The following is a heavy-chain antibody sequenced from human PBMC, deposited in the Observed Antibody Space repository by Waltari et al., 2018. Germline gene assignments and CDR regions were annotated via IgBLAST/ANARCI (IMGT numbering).Heavy chain of an antibody. J-gene: IGHJ4*02. D-gene: IGHD3-22*01. CDR3: ARGDYDYSGYIDY. V-gene: IGHV3-33*01. Sequence: QVQLVESGGGVVQPGTALRLSCAASGLPFRRHAMHWVRQAPGKGLEWVAVLWYDGSSQYYADSVKGRITISRDKSKDTLYLQMNSLRAEDTAVYYCARGDYDYSGYIDYWGQGTLVTVSS. CDR2: LWYDGSSQ. CDR1: GLPFRRHA.